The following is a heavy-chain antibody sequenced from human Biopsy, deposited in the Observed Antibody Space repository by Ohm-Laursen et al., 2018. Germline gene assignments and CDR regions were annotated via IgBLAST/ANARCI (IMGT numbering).Heavy chain of an antibody. J-gene: IGHJ3*01. CDR2: FSHTGTT. CDR3: ARGPYGDNAGAFDV. D-gene: IGHD4/OR15-4a*01. Sequence: PGTLSLTWAVDGGSFSGYDWTWIRQPPGKGLEWVGEFSHTGTTIYNPSLKSRLTISVDKSKNHFSLRLTSVTAADTATYFCARGPYGDNAGAFDVWGQGTVVTVSS. CDR1: GGSFSGYD. V-gene: IGHV4-34*01.